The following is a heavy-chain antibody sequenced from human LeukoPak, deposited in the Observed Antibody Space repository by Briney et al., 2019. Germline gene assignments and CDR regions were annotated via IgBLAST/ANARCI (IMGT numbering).Heavy chain of an antibody. CDR3: ARGQWLDNY. CDR2: INHSGST. D-gene: IGHD6-19*01. Sequence: PSETLSLTRAVYGASFSGFHWSWIRQPPGKGLEWIGEINHSGSTNYNPSLKSRVTISVDTSKNQFSLKLSSVTAADTAVYYCARGQWLDNYWGQGTLVTVSS. CDR1: GASFSGFH. J-gene: IGHJ4*02. V-gene: IGHV4-34*01.